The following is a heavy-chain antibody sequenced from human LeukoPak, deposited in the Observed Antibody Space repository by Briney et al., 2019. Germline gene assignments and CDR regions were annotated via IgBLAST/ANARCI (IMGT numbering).Heavy chain of an antibody. J-gene: IGHJ4*02. V-gene: IGHV3-33*01. CDR2: IWYDGSNK. Sequence: GGSLRLSCAASGFTFSSYGMHWVRQAPGKGLEWVAVIWYDGSNKYYADSVKGRFTISRDNSKNTLYLQMNSLRAEDTAAYYCARDYYDSSGYWPLDYWGQGTLVTVSS. CDR3: ARDYYDSSGYWPLDY. D-gene: IGHD3-22*01. CDR1: GFTFSSYG.